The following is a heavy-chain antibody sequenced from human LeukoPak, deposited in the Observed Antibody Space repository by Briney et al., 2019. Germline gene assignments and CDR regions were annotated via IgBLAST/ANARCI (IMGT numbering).Heavy chain of an antibody. V-gene: IGHV1-46*03. CDR3: TRAYSGQGY. J-gene: IGHJ4*02. D-gene: IGHD5-12*01. Sequence: GASVKVSCKASGYTFTGYYMHWVRQAPGQGLEWMGIINPSGGSTSYAQKFQGRVTMTRDMSTSTVYMELSSLRSEDTAVYYCTRAYSGQGYWGQGTLVTVSS. CDR1: GYTFTGYY. CDR2: INPSGGST.